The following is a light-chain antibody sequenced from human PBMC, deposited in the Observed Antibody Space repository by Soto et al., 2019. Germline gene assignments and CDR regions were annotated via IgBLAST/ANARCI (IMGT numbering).Light chain of an antibody. Sequence: EIVMTQSPATLSVSPGERATLSCRASQSVSSNLAWYQQKPGQAPRLLIYGASTRATGIPARFSGSVSGTEFTLTINSLQSEDFAVYYCQQYNNWPQTFGQGTKLEIK. V-gene: IGKV3-15*01. J-gene: IGKJ2*01. CDR3: QQYNNWPQT. CDR1: QSVSSN. CDR2: GAS.